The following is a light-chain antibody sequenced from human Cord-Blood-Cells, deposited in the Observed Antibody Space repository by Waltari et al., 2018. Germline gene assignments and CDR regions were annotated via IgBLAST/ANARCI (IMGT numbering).Light chain of an antibody. V-gene: IGLV2-14*01. CDR3: SSYTSSSTWV. Sequence: QSALTQPASVSGSPGQSITISCTGTSRDVGGYNYVPWYQQHPGKAPKLMIYEVSNRPSGVSNRFSDSKSGNTASLTISGLQAEDEADYYCSSYTSSSTWVFGGGTKLTVL. CDR2: EVS. CDR1: SRDVGGYNY. J-gene: IGLJ3*02.